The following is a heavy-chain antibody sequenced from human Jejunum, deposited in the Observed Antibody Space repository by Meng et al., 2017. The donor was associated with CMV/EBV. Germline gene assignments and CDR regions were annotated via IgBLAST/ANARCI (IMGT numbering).Heavy chain of an antibody. V-gene: IGHV3-23*03. J-gene: IGHJ2*01. CDR2: IYVGGTNT. Sequence: ASVFAFNIYAMGWVRQAPGKGLEWVSVIYVGGTNTFYGDSVKGRFAISRDNSKSSLYLQMNSLRAEDTAVYYCAKGGGYTPYCYFDVWGRGTLVTVSS. CDR3: AKGGGYTPYCYFDV. D-gene: IGHD6-13*01. CDR1: VFAFNIYA.